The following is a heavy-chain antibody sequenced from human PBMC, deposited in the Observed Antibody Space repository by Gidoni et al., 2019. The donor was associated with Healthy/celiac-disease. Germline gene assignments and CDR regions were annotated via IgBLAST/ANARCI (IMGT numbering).Heavy chain of an antibody. CDR3: ARPAGV. Sequence: PGKGLGWIGSIYYSGSTYYNPSLKSRVTISVDTSKNQFSLKLSSVTAADTAVYYCARPAGVWGQGTLVTVSS. V-gene: IGHV4-39*01. J-gene: IGHJ4*02. D-gene: IGHD3-10*01. CDR2: IYYSGST.